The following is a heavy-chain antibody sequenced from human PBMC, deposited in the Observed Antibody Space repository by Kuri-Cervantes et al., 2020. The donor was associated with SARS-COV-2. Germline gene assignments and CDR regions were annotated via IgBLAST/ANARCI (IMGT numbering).Heavy chain of an antibody. Sequence: GGSLRLSCAASGFSFSSYAMSCVRQAPGKGLEWVSAISGSGDNTYYADSVKGRFTISRDNSQNTVYLQMNSLRGEDTALYYCAQDVSQLGRACRYWGQGTLVTVSS. CDR3: AQDVSQLGRACRY. CDR2: ISGSGDNT. D-gene: IGHD6-6*01. CDR1: GFSFSSYA. V-gene: IGHV3-23*01. J-gene: IGHJ4*02.